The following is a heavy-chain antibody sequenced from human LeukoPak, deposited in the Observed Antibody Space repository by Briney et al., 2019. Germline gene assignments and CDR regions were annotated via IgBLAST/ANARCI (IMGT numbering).Heavy chain of an antibody. CDR1: GYTFTGYY. CDR2: INPNSGGT. Sequence: ASVKVSCRASGYTFTGYYMHWVRQAPGQGVEWVGWINPNSGGTNYAQKFQGRVTMTRDTSISTAYMELRTLRSADTAVYYCARRGIAVASIDYWGQGTLVTASS. CDR3: ARRGIAVASIDY. D-gene: IGHD6-19*01. J-gene: IGHJ4*02. V-gene: IGHV1-2*02.